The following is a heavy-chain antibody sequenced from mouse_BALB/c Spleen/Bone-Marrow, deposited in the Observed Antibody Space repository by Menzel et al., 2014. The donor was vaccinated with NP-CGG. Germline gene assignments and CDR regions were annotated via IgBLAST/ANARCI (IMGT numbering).Heavy chain of an antibody. V-gene: IGHV14-3*02. Sequence: EVQGVESGAELVKPGASVKLSCTASGFNIKDTYMHWVKQRPEQGLEWIGRIDPANGNTKYDPKFQSKATITADTSSNTAYLQLSSLTSEDTAVYYCARFPYDYGGGDYWGQGTTLTVSS. CDR3: ARFPYDYGGGDY. CDR2: IDPANGNT. D-gene: IGHD2-4*01. CDR1: GFNIKDTY. J-gene: IGHJ2*01.